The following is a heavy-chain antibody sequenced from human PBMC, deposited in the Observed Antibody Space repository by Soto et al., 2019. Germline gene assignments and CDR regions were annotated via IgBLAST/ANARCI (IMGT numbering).Heavy chain of an antibody. CDR3: ARGSGIVVIPAAYFDY. V-gene: IGHV4-31*03. CDR1: GGSISSGGYY. D-gene: IGHD2-2*01. CDR2: IYYSGST. J-gene: IGHJ4*02. Sequence: QVQLQESGPGLVKPSQTLSLTCTVSGGSISSGGYYWSWIRQHPGKGLAWIGYIYYSGSTYYNPSLRSRVTLSVDTSKDQFSLKLSSVPAADTAVYYCARGSGIVVIPAAYFDYWGQGTLVTVSS.